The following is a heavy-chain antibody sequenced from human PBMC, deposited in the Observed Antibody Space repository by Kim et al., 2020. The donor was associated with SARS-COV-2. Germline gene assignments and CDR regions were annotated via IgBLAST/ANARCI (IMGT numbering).Heavy chain of an antibody. D-gene: IGHD5-12*01. Sequence: GGSLRLSCAASGFTFSSYGMHWVRQAPGKGLEWVAVISYDGSNKYYADSVKGRFTISRDNSKNTLYLQMNSLRAEDTAVYYCARDQSRGIGWLRSLDYWGQGTLVTVSS. V-gene: IGHV3-33*05. CDR1: GFTFSSYG. CDR3: ARDQSRGIGWLRSLDY. J-gene: IGHJ4*02. CDR2: ISYDGSNK.